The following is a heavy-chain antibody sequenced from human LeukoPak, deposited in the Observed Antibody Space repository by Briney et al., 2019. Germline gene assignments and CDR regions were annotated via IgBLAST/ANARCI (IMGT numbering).Heavy chain of an antibody. CDR2: IKQDGSEK. V-gene: IGHV3-7*01. CDR1: GFRFSSYW. J-gene: IGHJ4*02. CDR3: ATDGGPFEN. Sequence: GGSLRVSCAASGFRFSSYWMSWVRQAPGKGLEWVANIKQDGSEKYYVDSVKGRFTISRDNAKNPLYLQMNSLRAEDTAVYYCATDGGPFENWGQGTLVTVSS. D-gene: IGHD4-23*01.